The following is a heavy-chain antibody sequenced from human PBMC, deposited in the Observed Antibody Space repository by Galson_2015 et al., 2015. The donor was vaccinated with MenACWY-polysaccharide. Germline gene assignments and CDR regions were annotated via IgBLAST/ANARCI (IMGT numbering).Heavy chain of an antibody. CDR2: TYYRSNWSS. Sequence: CAISGDSVSSNTAAWNWIRQSPSRGLEWLGRTYYRSNWSSDYALSVRGRITINADTSKNQFSLQLNSVTPEDTAVYYCVREGAAASLLFDPWGQGTLVTVSS. V-gene: IGHV6-1*01. CDR1: GDSVSSNTAA. CDR3: VREGAAASLLFDP. D-gene: IGHD2-15*01. J-gene: IGHJ5*02.